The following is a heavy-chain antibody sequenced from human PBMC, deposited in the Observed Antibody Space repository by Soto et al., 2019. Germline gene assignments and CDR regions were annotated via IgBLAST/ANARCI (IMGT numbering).Heavy chain of an antibody. CDR2: INDSGST. Sequence: QVQLQQRGAGLLKPSETLSLTCVVDGESFSGYYWTWIRQPPGKGLEWIGEINDSGSTNHKPSLKSRVTMSIDTSKNQFSLNLRSVTAADTGVYYCAKGGRFPEARYYFLDVWGNGTTDTVSS. CDR3: AKGGRFPEARYYFLDV. D-gene: IGHD3-3*01. CDR1: GESFSGYY. V-gene: IGHV4-34*01. J-gene: IGHJ6*03.